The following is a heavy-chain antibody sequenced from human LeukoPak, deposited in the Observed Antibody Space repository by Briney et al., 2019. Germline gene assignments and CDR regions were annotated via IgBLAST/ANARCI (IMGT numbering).Heavy chain of an antibody. Sequence: SVKVSCKASGGTFSSYAISWVRQAPGQGLEWMGGIIPIFGTANYAQKFQGRVTITADKSTSTAYMELSSLRSEDTAVYHCARDALGICTSYYYGMDVWGKGTTVTVSS. J-gene: IGHJ6*04. V-gene: IGHV1-69*06. CDR1: GGTFSSYA. CDR2: IIPIFGTA. CDR3: ARDALGICTSYYYGMDV.